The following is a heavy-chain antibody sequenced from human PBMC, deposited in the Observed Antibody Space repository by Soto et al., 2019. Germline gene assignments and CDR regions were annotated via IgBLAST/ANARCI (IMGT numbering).Heavy chain of an antibody. CDR3: ARAPPDGCSGGSCYAPG. Sequence: GGSLRLSCAASGFTFSSYAMHWVRQAPGKGLEWVAVISYDGSNKYYADSVRGRFTISRDNSKNTLYLQMNSLRAEDTAVYYCARAPPDGCSGGSCYAPGWGQGTLVTVS. V-gene: IGHV3-30-3*01. CDR2: ISYDGSNK. CDR1: GFTFSSYA. J-gene: IGHJ4*02. D-gene: IGHD2-15*01.